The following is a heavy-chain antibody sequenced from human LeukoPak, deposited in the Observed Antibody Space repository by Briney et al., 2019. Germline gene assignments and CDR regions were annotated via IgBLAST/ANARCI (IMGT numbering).Heavy chain of an antibody. CDR1: GFTFSSYW. CDR2: IKIDGREK. CDR3: ARELMDPRTGGSFRGYYYYGRDV. Sequence: GGSLRLSCAASGFTFSSYWMSWARQAPGKGLEWGENIKIDGREKYYVDSVKGRFTISRANAKHSLYLQMNSLRAGDAAVYYSARELMDPRTGGSFRGYYYYGRDVWRQGTTDSVSS. D-gene: IGHD2-15*01. V-gene: IGHV3-7*01. J-gene: IGHJ6*02.